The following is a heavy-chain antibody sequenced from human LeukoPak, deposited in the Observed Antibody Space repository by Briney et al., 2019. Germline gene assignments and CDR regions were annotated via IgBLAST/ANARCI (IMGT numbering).Heavy chain of an antibody. CDR1: GFTFDDYA. CDR2: ISWNSGSI. V-gene: IGHV3-9*01. Sequence: PGGSLRLSCAASGFTFDDYAMHWVRQAPGKGLEWVSGISWNSGSIGYADSVKGRFTISRDNAKNSLYLQMNSLRAEDTALYYCAKDASIAAAIYYFDYWGQGTLVTVSS. CDR3: AKDASIAAAIYYFDY. D-gene: IGHD6-13*01. J-gene: IGHJ4*02.